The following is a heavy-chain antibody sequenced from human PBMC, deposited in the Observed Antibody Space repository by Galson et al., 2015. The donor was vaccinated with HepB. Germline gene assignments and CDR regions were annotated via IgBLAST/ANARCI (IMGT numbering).Heavy chain of an antibody. CDR3: ARDGGDCTSSTCSSYFYYMDV. CDR2: FIPSSGTA. CDR1: GGTFSSYA. V-gene: IGHV1-69*13. Sequence: SVKVSCKASGGTFSSYAISWVRQAPGQGLEWMGGFIPSSGTAKYAPKFQGRVTMTADESASTGYMELSSLRSEDTAVYYCARDGGDCTSSTCSSYFYYMDVWGKGTTVTVSS. D-gene: IGHD2-2*01. J-gene: IGHJ6*03.